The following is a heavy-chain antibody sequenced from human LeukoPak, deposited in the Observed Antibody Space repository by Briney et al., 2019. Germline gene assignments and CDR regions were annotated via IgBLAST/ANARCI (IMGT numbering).Heavy chain of an antibody. CDR1: GGSISSSNW. D-gene: IGHD1-26*01. J-gene: IGHJ4*02. V-gene: IGHV4-4*02. Sequence: PSGTLSLTCAVSGGSISSSNWWSWVRQPPGRGLEWIGEIYHSGSTNYNPSLKSRVTISVDKSKNQFSLKLSSVTAADTAVYYCARDEGRILGGTSLLYWGQGILVSVSS. CDR2: IYHSGST. CDR3: ARDEGRILGGTSLLY.